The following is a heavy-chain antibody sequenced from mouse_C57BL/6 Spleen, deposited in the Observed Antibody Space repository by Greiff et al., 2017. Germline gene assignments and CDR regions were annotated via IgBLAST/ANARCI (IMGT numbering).Heavy chain of an antibody. Sequence: QVQLQQSGAELVKPGASVKISCKASGYAFSSYWMNWVKQRPGKGLEWIGQIYPGDGDTNYNGKFKGKATLTADKSSSTAYMRLSSLTSEDSAVYFCAREGTSVNYFDYWGQGTTLTVSS. CDR2: IYPGDGDT. V-gene: IGHV1-80*01. D-gene: IGHD3-3*01. J-gene: IGHJ2*01. CDR1: GYAFSSYW. CDR3: AREGTSVNYFDY.